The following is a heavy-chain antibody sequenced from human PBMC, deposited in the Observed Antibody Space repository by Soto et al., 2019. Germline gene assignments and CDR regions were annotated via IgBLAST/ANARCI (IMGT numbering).Heavy chain of an antibody. Sequence: EVQLVETGGGLFQPGGSLRLSCAVSEFTVSNNYMSWVRQAPGKGLEWVSLIYSGGSTYYADSVKGRFTISRDNSKNTMYLQMNSLRVEDTAIYYFQGTSAKDYWGQGTLVTVSS. V-gene: IGHV3-53*02. CDR1: EFTVSNNY. CDR2: IYSGGST. CDR3: QGTSAKDY. J-gene: IGHJ4*02. D-gene: IGHD1-7*01.